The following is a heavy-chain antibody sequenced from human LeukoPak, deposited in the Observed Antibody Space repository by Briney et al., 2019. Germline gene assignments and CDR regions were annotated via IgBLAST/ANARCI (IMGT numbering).Heavy chain of an antibody. CDR3: ARGPTYSYDSSGSYSYFDY. CDR1: GGSFSGYY. D-gene: IGHD3-22*01. CDR2: INHSGST. Sequence: PSETLSLTCAVYGGSFSGYYWSWIRQPPGKGLEWIGEINHSGSTNYNPSLKSRVTISVDTSKNQFSLKLRSVTAADTAVYYCARGPTYSYDSSGSYSYFDYWGQGTLVTVSS. V-gene: IGHV4-34*01. J-gene: IGHJ4*02.